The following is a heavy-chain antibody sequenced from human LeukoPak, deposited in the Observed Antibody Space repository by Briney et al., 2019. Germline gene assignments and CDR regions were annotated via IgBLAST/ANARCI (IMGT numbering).Heavy chain of an antibody. D-gene: IGHD3-16*01. J-gene: IGHJ4*02. CDR3: ARAGGFFSPFGY. CDR2: IYYRGST. V-gene: IGHV4-31*03. Sequence: SETLSLTCTVSGGSISIGGYYWRWIRQHPGGGREWFGYIYYRGSTYYNPFLKSRVTIPIDTSKNQFSLKLSSVTAADTAVYYCARAGGFFSPFGYWGQGTVVTVSS. CDR1: GGSISIGGYY.